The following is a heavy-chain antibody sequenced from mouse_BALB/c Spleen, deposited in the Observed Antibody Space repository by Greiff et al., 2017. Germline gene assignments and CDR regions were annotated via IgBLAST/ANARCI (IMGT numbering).Heavy chain of an antibody. Sequence: VQLQQSGAELVKPGASVKLSCTASGFNIKDTYMHWVKQRPEQGLEWIGRIDPANGNTKYDPKFQGKATITADTSSNTAYLQLSSLTSEDTAVYYCARTPTVVTPDAMDYWGQGTSVTVSS. CDR3: ARTPTVVTPDAMDY. J-gene: IGHJ4*01. CDR2: IDPANGNT. V-gene: IGHV14-3*02. CDR1: GFNIKDTY. D-gene: IGHD1-1*01.